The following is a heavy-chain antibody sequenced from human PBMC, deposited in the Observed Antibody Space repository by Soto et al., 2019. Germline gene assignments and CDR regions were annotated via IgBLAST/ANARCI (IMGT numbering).Heavy chain of an antibody. D-gene: IGHD3-9*01. CDR3: ARGVLRYFDWPIHPLNWFDP. V-gene: IGHV4-34*01. Sequence: SETLSLTCAVYGGSFSGYYWSWIRQPPGKGLEWIGEINHSGSTNYNPSLKSRVTISVDTSKDQFSLKLSSVTAADTAVYYCARGVLRYFDWPIHPLNWFDPWGQGTLVTVSS. CDR2: INHSGST. CDR1: GGSFSGYY. J-gene: IGHJ5*02.